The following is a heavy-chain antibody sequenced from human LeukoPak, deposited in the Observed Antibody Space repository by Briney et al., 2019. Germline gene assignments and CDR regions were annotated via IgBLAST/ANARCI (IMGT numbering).Heavy chain of an antibody. J-gene: IGHJ6*02. CDR2: INHSGST. CDR1: GGSFSGYY. CDR3: ARGYMGYCSSTSCNLDYGMDV. Sequence: SETLSLICAVYGGSFSGYYWSWIRQPPGKGLEWIGEINHSGSTNYNPSLKSRVSISVDTSKNQFSLKLSSVTAADTAVYYCARGYMGYCSSTSCNLDYGMDVWGQGTTVTVSS. V-gene: IGHV4-34*01. D-gene: IGHD2-2*01.